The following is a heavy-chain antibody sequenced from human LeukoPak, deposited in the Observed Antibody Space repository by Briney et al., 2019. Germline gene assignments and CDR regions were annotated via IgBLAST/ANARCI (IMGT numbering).Heavy chain of an antibody. J-gene: IGHJ3*02. D-gene: IGHD6-13*01. V-gene: IGHV4-34*01. CDR3: ARGRPRYSRYGAFDI. Sequence: SETLSLTCTVSGGSISSYYWSWIRQPPGKGLEWIGEINHSGSTNYNPSLKSRVTISVDTSKNQFSLKLSSVTAADTAVYYCARGRPRYSRYGAFDIWGQGTMVTVSS. CDR2: INHSGST. CDR1: GGSISSYY.